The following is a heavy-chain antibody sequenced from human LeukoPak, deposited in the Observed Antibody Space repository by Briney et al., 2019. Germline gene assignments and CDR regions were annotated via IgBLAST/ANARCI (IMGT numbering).Heavy chain of an antibody. V-gene: IGHV3-9*01. CDR2: ISWNSGSI. Sequence: GGFLRLSCAASGFTFDDYAMHWVRQAPGKGLEWVSGISWNSGSIGYADSVKGRFTISRDNAKNSLYLQMNSLRAEDTALYYCAKEGSRENWYFDLWGRGTLVTVSS. J-gene: IGHJ2*01. D-gene: IGHD1-26*01. CDR3: AKEGSRENWYFDL. CDR1: GFTFDDYA.